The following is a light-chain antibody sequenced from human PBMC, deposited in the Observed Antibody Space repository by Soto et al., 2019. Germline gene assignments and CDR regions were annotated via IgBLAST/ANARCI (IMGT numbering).Light chain of an antibody. Sequence: EIVMTQSPGTLSVSPGERATLSCRASQSVSVNLAWYQQKPGQAPRLLTYGVSTRATGIPARFSGSESGTEFTLTISSLQSEDFAVYSCQQYNDWPFTFGPGTKVDIK. CDR2: GVS. CDR1: QSVSVN. V-gene: IGKV3-15*01. J-gene: IGKJ3*01. CDR3: QQYNDWPFT.